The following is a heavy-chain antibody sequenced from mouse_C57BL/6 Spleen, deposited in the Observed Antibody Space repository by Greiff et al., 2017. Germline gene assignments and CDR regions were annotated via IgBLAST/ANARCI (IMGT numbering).Heavy chain of an antibody. J-gene: IGHJ2*01. CDR1: GYTFTSYW. CDR2: IDPSDSYT. V-gene: IGHV1-69*01. CDR3: ARGNYYGSSPYFDY. Sequence: QVQLQQPGAELVMPGASVKLSCKASGYTFTSYWMHWVKQRPGQGLEWIGEIDPSDSYTNYNQKFKGKSTLTVDQSSSTAYMQLSSLTSEDSAVYYCARGNYYGSSPYFDYWGQGTTLTVSS. D-gene: IGHD1-1*01.